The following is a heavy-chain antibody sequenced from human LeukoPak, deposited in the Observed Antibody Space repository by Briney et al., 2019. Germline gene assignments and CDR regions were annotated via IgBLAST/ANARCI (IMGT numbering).Heavy chain of an antibody. CDR3: AKRPPPTEPYANFDN. D-gene: IGHD1-14*01. J-gene: IGHJ4*02. V-gene: IGHV3-23*01. Sequence: GGSLRLSCAASGFAFRNSVINWVRQAPGKGLEWVSVISEGGDYTYYADSVKGRFTISRDNSKNIVYLQMNSLRGEDTAVYYCAKRPPPTEPYANFDNWGQGTLVIVSS. CDR1: GFAFRNSV. CDR2: ISEGGDYT.